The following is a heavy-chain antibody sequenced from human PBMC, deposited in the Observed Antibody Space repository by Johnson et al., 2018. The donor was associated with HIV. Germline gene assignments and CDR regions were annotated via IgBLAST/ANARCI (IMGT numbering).Heavy chain of an antibody. D-gene: IGHD3-9*01. V-gene: IGHV3-13*01. CDR3: ARFDSFDAFDI. CDR2: IGTAGDT. Sequence: VQLVESGGGLVQPGGSLRLSCAASGFTFSSYDMHWVRQATGKGLEWVSAIGTAGDTYYPGSVKGRFTISRENAKNSLYLQMNSLRAGDTAVYFCARFDSFDAFDIWGQGTMVIVS. J-gene: IGHJ3*02. CDR1: GFTFSSYD.